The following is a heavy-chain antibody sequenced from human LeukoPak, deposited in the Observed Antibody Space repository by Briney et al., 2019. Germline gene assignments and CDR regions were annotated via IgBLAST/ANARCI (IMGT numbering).Heavy chain of an antibody. D-gene: IGHD1-26*01. V-gene: IGHV4-39*01. CDR1: GGSMSSSSYD. CDR2: IYYSGST. Sequence: NPSETLSLTCTVSGGSMSSSSYDWVWIRQPPGKGLEWIGSIYYSGSTYYNPSLKSRVTISVDTSKNQFSLKLSSVTDAGTAVYSCATKVVGDTGWWYWGQGTLVTVSS. J-gene: IGHJ4*02. CDR3: ATKVVGDTGWWY.